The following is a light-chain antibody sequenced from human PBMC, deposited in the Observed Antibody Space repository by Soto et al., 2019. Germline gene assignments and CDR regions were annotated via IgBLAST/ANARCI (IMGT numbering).Light chain of an antibody. J-gene: IGKJ1*01. Sequence: EIVLTQSPATLSLSPGEIATLSCRSNQSVSSYLACYQQKPGQAPTLLIYDPSNRATVIPARFSGSGSRTDFTLTISSLEPEDFAVYYCQQRSNWPPWTFGQGTKVEIK. V-gene: IGKV3-11*01. CDR2: DPS. CDR1: QSVSSY. CDR3: QQRSNWPPWT.